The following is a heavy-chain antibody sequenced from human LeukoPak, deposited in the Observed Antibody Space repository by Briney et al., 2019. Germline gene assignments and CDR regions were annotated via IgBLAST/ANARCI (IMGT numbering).Heavy chain of an antibody. D-gene: IGHD2-15*01. Sequence: PGGSLRLSCAASGFAFSNYAMAWVRQAPGKEPEWVSVITGGGADTYQIDSVKGRFTISRDNSKNTLYLQMNSLRAEDTAVYFCAKGTLGHCNGASCYPLDYWGHGTLVTVSS. CDR3: AKGTLGHCNGASCYPLDY. CDR1: GFAFSNYA. J-gene: IGHJ4*01. CDR2: ITGGGADT. V-gene: IGHV3-23*01.